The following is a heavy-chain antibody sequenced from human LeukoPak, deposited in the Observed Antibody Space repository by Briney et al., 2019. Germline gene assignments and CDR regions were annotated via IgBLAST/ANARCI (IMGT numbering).Heavy chain of an antibody. CDR3: ARDYVGSSSKPYNWFDP. J-gene: IGHJ5*02. Sequence: ASVKVSCKASGYTFTDYYMHWVRQAPGQGLEWMGWINPNSGGTNYAQKFQGRVTMTRDTSISTAYMELSRLRSDDTAVYYCARDYVGSSSKPYNWFDPWGQGTLVTVSS. CDR1: GYTFTDYY. V-gene: IGHV1-2*02. D-gene: IGHD6-6*01. CDR2: INPNSGGT.